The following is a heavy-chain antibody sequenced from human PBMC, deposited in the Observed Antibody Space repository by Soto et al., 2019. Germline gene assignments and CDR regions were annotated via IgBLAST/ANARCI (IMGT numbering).Heavy chain of an antibody. D-gene: IGHD5-12*01. Sequence: GGSLRLSCAASGFTFSSYSMNWVRQAPGKGLEWVSSISSSSSYIYYADSVKGRFTISRDNAKNSLYLQMNSLRAEDTAVYYCARDRILLSGYDFAFDIWGQGTMVTVSS. J-gene: IGHJ3*02. V-gene: IGHV3-21*01. CDR3: ARDRILLSGYDFAFDI. CDR1: GFTFSSYS. CDR2: ISSSSSYI.